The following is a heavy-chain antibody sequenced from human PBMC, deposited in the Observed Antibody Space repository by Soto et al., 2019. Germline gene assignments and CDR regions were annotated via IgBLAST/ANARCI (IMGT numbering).Heavy chain of an antibody. V-gene: IGHV3-20*01. CDR3: ARRKSGYSSSSVVYYFDY. J-gene: IGHJ4*02. Sequence: GGSLRLSCAASGFTFDDYGMSWVRQAPGKGLEWVSGINWNGGSTGYADSVKGRFTISRDNAKNSLYLQMNSLRAEDTALYHCARRKSGYSSSSVVYYFDYWGQGTLVTVSS. CDR2: INWNGGST. CDR1: GFTFDDYG. D-gene: IGHD6-13*01.